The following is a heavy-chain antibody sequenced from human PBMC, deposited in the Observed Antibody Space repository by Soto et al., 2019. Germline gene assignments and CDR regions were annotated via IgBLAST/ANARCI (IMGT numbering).Heavy chain of an antibody. Sequence: SETLSLTCSVSSDSMNSGGYYWSWIRQHPGKGLEWIGYIYSNGDTYYNPSLKSRVTISVDTSKNQFSLNLTSVTAADTAVYYCARRGGSSSGYYYAMDVWGQGTTVTV. V-gene: IGHV4-31*03. CDR3: ARRGGSSSGYYYAMDV. D-gene: IGHD6-6*01. J-gene: IGHJ6*02. CDR1: SDSMNSGGYY. CDR2: IYSNGDT.